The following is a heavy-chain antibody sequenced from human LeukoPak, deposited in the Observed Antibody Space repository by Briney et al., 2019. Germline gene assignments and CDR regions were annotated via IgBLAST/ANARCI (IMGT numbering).Heavy chain of an antibody. Sequence: SQTLSLTCTVSGGSISSGGYYWSWIRQPPGKGLEWIGYIYYSGSTYYNPSLKSRVTISVDTSKNQFSLKLSSVTAADTAVYYCARDREEYYFDYWGQGTLVTVSS. CDR2: IYYSGST. J-gene: IGHJ4*02. CDR1: GGSISSGGYY. D-gene: IGHD2/OR15-2a*01. V-gene: IGHV4-30-4*01. CDR3: ARDREEYYFDY.